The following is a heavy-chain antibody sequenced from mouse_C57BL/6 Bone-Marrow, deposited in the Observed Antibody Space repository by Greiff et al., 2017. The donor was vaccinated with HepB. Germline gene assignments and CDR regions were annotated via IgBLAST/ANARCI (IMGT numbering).Heavy chain of an antibody. J-gene: IGHJ3*01. Sequence: DVMLVEPGGGLVQPGGSLKLSCAASGFTFSDYYMYWVRQTPEQRLEWVAYISTGGGSTYYPDTVKGRFTISRDNAKNTLYLQMSRLKSEDTAMYYCARRLKGGSGYGFAYWGQGTLVTVSA. V-gene: IGHV5-12*01. CDR1: GFTFSDYY. CDR2: ISTGGGST. D-gene: IGHD3-2*02. CDR3: ARRLKGGSGYGFAY.